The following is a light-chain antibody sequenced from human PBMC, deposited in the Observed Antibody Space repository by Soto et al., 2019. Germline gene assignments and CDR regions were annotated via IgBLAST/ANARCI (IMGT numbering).Light chain of an antibody. V-gene: IGKV1-5*01. Sequence: DIQMTQSPSTLSASVGDRVTITCRASQNSNKWLAWHQQKPGKAPKLLIYDASSLEIGVPSRFSASGSGTEFTLTISSLQPDDFATYYCQQYDSYSPWTFGQGTKVDIK. CDR1: QNSNKW. J-gene: IGKJ1*01. CDR2: DAS. CDR3: QQYDSYSPWT.